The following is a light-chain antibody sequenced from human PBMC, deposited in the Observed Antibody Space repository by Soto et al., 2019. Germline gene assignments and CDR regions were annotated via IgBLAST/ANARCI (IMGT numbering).Light chain of an antibody. V-gene: IGKV1-12*01. CDR3: QQANTFPLT. CDR2: DAL. Sequence: DIQMTQSPSSVSASVGDRVTITCRASQAINTWLAWYQQKPGKAPKLLIYDALNLEGGVPSRFSGAGSGTEFNLTISSLQPDDFATYCCQQANTFPLTFGGGTKLAI. CDR1: QAINTW. J-gene: IGKJ4*01.